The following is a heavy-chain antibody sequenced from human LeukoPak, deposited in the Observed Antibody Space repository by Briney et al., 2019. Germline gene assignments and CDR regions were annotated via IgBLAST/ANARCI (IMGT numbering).Heavy chain of an antibody. CDR2: IYHSGST. V-gene: IGHV4-30-2*01. Sequence: DPSETLSLTCTVSGGSISSGGYYWSWIRQPPGKGLEWIGYIYHSGSTYYNPSLKSRVTISVDRSKNQFSLKLSSVTAADTAVYYCARDARDILNSYYYMVVWGKGTTVTVSS. CDR1: GGSISSGGYY. CDR3: ARDARDILNSYYYMVV. J-gene: IGHJ6*03. D-gene: IGHD3-9*01.